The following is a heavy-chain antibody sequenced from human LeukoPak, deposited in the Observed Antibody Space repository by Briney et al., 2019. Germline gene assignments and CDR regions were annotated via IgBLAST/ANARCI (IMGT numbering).Heavy chain of an antibody. Sequence: GGSLRLSCAASGFTFRNYVIHWVRQAPGKGLEWVAVTSSDLNVKLYADSVKGRFTISRDNSKNTLYLQMNSLRAEDTAVYYCARDLAGWDSSGYYSPQSPDYWGQGTLVTVSS. J-gene: IGHJ4*02. CDR3: ARDLAGWDSSGYYSPQSPDY. CDR2: TSSDLNVK. D-gene: IGHD3-22*01. V-gene: IGHV3-30-3*01. CDR1: GFTFRNYV.